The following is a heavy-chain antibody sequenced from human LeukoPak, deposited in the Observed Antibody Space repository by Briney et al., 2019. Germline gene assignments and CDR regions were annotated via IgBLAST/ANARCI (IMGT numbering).Heavy chain of an antibody. V-gene: IGHV1-8*01. D-gene: IGHD3-10*01. CDR1: GYTFTSYD. Sequence: GASVKVSCKASGYTFTSYDINWVRQATGQGLEWMGWMNPNSGNTGYAQKFQGRVTMTRNTSISTAYMELSSLRSEDTAVYYCARAGRRFGERSYAFDIWGQGTMVTVSS. CDR3: ARAGRRFGERSYAFDI. CDR2: MNPNSGNT. J-gene: IGHJ3*02.